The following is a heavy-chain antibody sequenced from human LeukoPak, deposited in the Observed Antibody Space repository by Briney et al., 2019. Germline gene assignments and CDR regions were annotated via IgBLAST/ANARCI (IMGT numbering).Heavy chain of an antibody. CDR2: IYYSGST. Sequence: PSETLSLTCTVSGASISSYYWSWIRQPAGKGLKGFGLIYYSGSTNYNPSLKSRVTISVDTSKNQFSLKLNSVTAADTAVYYCARSSEGRYYYDSRGYSYYYYYMDVWGKGTTVTISS. V-gene: IGHV4-59*01. CDR3: ARSSEGRYYYDSRGYSYYYYYMDV. CDR1: GASISSYY. D-gene: IGHD3-22*01. J-gene: IGHJ6*03.